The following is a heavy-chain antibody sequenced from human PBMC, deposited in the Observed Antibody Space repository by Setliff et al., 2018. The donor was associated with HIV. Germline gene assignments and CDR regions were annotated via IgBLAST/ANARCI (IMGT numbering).Heavy chain of an antibody. CDR2: ISAYIGDT. V-gene: IGHV1-18*01. CDR3: VKGQFLEWFNWFDP. Sequence: ASVKVSCKTSGYPFDSYGISWVRQAPGQGLEWMGWISAYIGDTKYAQRFQGRVTMTTDPSTPTAYMELSSLRSEDTAVYYCVKGQFLEWFNWFDPWGQGTLVTVSS. CDR1: GYPFDSYG. D-gene: IGHD3-3*01. J-gene: IGHJ5*02.